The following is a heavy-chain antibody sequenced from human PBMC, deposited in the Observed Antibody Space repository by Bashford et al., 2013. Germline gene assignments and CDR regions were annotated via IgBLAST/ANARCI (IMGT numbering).Heavy chain of an antibody. D-gene: IGHD3-10*01. Sequence: SETLSLTCTVSGGSISSSSYYWGWIRQPPRKGLEWIGSIYYSGSTYYNPSLKSRVTISVDTSKNQFSLKLSSVTAADTAVYYCARVYLYYFDPWSQGTLVTVSS. CDR2: IYYSGST. CDR1: GGSISSSSYY. V-gene: IGHV4-39*01. J-gene: IGHJ5*02. CDR3: ARVYLYYFDP.